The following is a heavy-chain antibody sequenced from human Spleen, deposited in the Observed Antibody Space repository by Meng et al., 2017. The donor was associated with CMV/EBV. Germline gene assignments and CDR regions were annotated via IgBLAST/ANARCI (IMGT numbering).Heavy chain of an antibody. Sequence: GESLKISCAASGFTFSSSSMNWVRKAPGKGLEWVSSISSRSSYIYQADSVKGRFTISRDNAKNSLYLQMNSLRAEDTAVYYCARTNNYDFWSGYFDYWGQGTLVTVSS. J-gene: IGHJ4*02. CDR2: ISSRSSYI. CDR1: GFTFSSSS. V-gene: IGHV3-21*01. D-gene: IGHD3-3*01. CDR3: ARTNNYDFWSGYFDY.